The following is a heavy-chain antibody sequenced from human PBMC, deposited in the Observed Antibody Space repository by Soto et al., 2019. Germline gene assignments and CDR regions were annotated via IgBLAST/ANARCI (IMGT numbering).Heavy chain of an antibody. CDR2: INPSGGST. Sequence: ASVKVSCKASGGTFSSYAISWVRQAPGQGLEWMGIINPSGGSTSYAQKFQGRVTMTRDTSTSTVYMELSSLRSEDTAVYYCARAPAPHSYYDILTGYRYYGMDVWGQGTTVTVSS. D-gene: IGHD3-9*01. J-gene: IGHJ6*02. CDR3: ARAPAPHSYYDILTGYRYYGMDV. CDR1: GGTFSSYA. V-gene: IGHV1-46*01.